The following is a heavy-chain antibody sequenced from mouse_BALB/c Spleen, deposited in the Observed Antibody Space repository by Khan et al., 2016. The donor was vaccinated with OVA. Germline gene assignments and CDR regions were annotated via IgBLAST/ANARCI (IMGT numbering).Heavy chain of an antibody. V-gene: IGHV14-3*02. D-gene: IGHD4-1*01. J-gene: IGHJ3*01. Sequence: VQLQQSGAELVKPGASVKLSCTASGFNIKDTYMHWVKQRPEQGPEWIGRIDPANGNTKCDPKFQGKATITAETSSNTAYLQLSSLTSEDTAVYYCVRDYWDVFAYWGQGPLVTVSA. CDR2: IDPANGNT. CDR3: VRDYWDVFAY. CDR1: GFNIKDTY.